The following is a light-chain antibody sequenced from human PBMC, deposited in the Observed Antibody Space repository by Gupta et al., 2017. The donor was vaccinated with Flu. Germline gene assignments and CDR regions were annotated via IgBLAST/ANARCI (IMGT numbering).Light chain of an antibody. V-gene: IGLV2-14*01. CDR2: EVS. J-gene: IGLJ1*01. CDR3: SSYSTSNTLV. CDR1: KS. Sequence: KSVSWYQQFPGKAPNLIISEVSYRPSGVSSRFSGSKSGNTASLTISGLQAEDEADSYCSSYSTSNTLVFGTGTQVTVL.